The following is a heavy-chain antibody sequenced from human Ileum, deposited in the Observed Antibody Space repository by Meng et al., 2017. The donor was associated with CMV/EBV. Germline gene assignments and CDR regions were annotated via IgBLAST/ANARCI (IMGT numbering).Heavy chain of an antibody. CDR1: GGSIYGGTYQ. Sequence: QVQLQESGPGLVIPSQTLSLTCTVSGGSIYGGTYQWSWIRQPAGKGLEWIGRIDASGTTHHNPSLHSRVTISVDTSKNQFSLKLTSVTAADTAVYYCARRFVAAHFDYWAQGTLVTVSS. CDR3: ARRFVAAHFDY. V-gene: IGHV4-61*02. J-gene: IGHJ4*02. CDR2: IDASGTT. D-gene: IGHD2-15*01.